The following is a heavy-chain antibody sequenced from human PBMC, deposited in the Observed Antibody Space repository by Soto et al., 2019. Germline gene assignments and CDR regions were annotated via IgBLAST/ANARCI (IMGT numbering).Heavy chain of an antibody. D-gene: IGHD2-2*01. CDR2: ISLYSDGT. V-gene: IGHV1-18*01. J-gene: IGHJ5*02. CDR1: GYTFSTYG. CDR3: ARVVPGAEAWFGP. Sequence: QVQLVQSGGEVKRPGASVKVSCKTSGYTFSTYGITWVRQAPGQPLEWLGWISLYSDGTNYAQKFQGRVTMTTDTSTTTAYMELMSLRSDDTAVYYCARVVPGAEAWFGPWGQGTLVTVSS.